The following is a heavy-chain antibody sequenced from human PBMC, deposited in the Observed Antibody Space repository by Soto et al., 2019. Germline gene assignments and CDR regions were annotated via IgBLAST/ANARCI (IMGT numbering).Heavy chain of an antibody. J-gene: IGHJ3*02. CDR1: GGSISSSSYY. D-gene: IGHD6-13*01. CDR3: ARDGGGSIAAADDAFDI. V-gene: IGHV4-39*07. CDR2: IYYSGST. Sequence: SETLSLTCTVSGGSISSSSYYWGWIRQPPGKGLEWIGSIYYSGSTYYNPSLKSRVTISVDTSKNQFSLKLISVTAADTAVYYCARDGGGSIAAADDAFDIWGQGTMVTVSS.